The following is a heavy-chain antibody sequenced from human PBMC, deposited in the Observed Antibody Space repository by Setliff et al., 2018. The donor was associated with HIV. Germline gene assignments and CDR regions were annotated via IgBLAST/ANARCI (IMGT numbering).Heavy chain of an antibody. CDR2: ISTSSGGRTI. Sequence: GGSLRLSCEASGFPFSTYTMKWVRQAPGTGLEWVSSISTSSGGRTIYYADSVKGRFTISRDNAKNSLYLQMNSLRAEDTAVYYCAAVPWGHSSLIIDHWGQGTPVTVSS. V-gene: IGHV3-48*04. D-gene: IGHD3-16*01. CDR3: AAVPWGHSSLIIDH. CDR1: GFPFSTYT. J-gene: IGHJ4*02.